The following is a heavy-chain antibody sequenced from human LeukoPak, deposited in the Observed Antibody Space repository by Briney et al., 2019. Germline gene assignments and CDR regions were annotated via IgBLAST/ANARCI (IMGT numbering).Heavy chain of an antibody. Sequence: GESLQISCQGSGYSFTSYWISWVRQMPGKGLEWMGRIDPSDSYTNYSPSFQGHVTISADKSISTAYLQWSSLKASDTAMYYCASNYGDYEGDFDYWGQGTLVTVSS. CDR1: GYSFTSYW. CDR3: ASNYGDYEGDFDY. J-gene: IGHJ4*02. V-gene: IGHV5-10-1*01. D-gene: IGHD4-17*01. CDR2: IDPSDSYT.